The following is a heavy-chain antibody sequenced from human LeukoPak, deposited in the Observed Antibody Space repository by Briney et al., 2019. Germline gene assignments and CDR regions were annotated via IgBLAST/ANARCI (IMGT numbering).Heavy chain of an antibody. J-gene: IGHJ4*02. CDR1: GFTFSSYE. CDR3: AGADGGSSGYYYEGYFDN. V-gene: IGHV3-48*03. D-gene: IGHD3-22*01. CDR2: ISSSGSTI. Sequence: GGSLRLSCAASGFTFSSYEMNWVRQAAGKGVEGVSYISSSGSTIYYADSVKGRFTTSRDNAKNSLYLQMNSLRAEDTAVYYCAGADGGSSGYYYEGYFDNWGQGTLVTVSS.